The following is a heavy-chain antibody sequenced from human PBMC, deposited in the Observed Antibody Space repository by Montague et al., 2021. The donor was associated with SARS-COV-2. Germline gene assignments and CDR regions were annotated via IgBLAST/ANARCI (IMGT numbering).Heavy chain of an antibody. CDR3: ARGGSSGLCY. Sequence: SLRLSCAASGFIVSNYWMHWVRQAPGKGLVWVSHINSDGTRINYADSVKGRFTISRDSAKNTLYLQMNSLRVEDTAVYCCARGGSSGLCYWGQGTLVTVSS. V-gene: IGHV3-74*01. CDR2: INSDGTRI. D-gene: IGHD6-6*01. J-gene: IGHJ4*02. CDR1: GFIVSNYW.